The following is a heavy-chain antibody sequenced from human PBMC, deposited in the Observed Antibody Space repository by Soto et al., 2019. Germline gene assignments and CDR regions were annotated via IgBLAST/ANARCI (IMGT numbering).Heavy chain of an antibody. CDR2: INHSGST. CDR3: ARTHKPYYYYGMDV. CDR1: GGSFSGYY. V-gene: IGHV4-34*01. Sequence: PSETLSLTCAGYGGSFSGYYWSWIRQPPGKGLEWIGEINHSGSTNYNPSLKSRVTISVDTSKNQFSLKLSSVTAADTAVYYCARTHKPYYYYGMDVWGQGTTVPVSS. J-gene: IGHJ6*02.